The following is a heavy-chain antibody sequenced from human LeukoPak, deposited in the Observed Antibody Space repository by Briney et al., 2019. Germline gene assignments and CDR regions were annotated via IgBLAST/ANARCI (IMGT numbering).Heavy chain of an antibody. CDR1: GFTFSSYR. CDR3: PRHRFSIAAAGPRVGYYYMDV. V-gene: IGHV3-7*01. D-gene: IGHD6-13*01. J-gene: IGHJ6*03. Sequence: GGSLRLSCAASGFTFSSYRMSWVRQARGKGGEWVANIKQDGSEQYYVDSVRGRFTISRDNAKNFLYMQMNSLRVEDTAVYYCPRHRFSIAAAGPRVGYYYMDVWGKGTTVTVSS. CDR2: IKQDGSEQ.